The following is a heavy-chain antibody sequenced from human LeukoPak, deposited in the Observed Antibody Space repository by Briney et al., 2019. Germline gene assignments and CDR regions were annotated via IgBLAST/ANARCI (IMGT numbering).Heavy chain of an antibody. J-gene: IGHJ4*02. CDR2: INSDGSST. CDR3: ARTLYYYDSSGYYYDEVDY. CDR1: GFTFSSYD. D-gene: IGHD3-22*01. Sequence: GGSLRLSCAASGFTFSSYDMNWVRQAPGKGLVWVSRINSDGSSTSYADSVKGRLTISRDNAKNTLYLQMNSLRAEDTAVYYCARTLYYYDSSGYYYDEVDYWGQGTLVTVSS. V-gene: IGHV3-74*01.